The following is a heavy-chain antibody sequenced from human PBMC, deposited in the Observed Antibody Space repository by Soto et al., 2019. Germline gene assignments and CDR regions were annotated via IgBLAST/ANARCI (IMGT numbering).Heavy chain of an antibody. D-gene: IGHD6-19*01. Sequence: EVQLVEAGGGLVQPGGSLRLSCAASGFTFSSYWMHWVRQAPGKGLVWVSRINSDGSSTSYADSVKGRFTISRDNAKNTLYPQMNRLRAEDTAVYYCDVAVAGPTAIGYWGQGTLVTVSS. J-gene: IGHJ4*02. CDR2: INSDGSST. CDR3: DVAVAGPTAIGY. V-gene: IGHV3-74*01. CDR1: GFTFSSYW.